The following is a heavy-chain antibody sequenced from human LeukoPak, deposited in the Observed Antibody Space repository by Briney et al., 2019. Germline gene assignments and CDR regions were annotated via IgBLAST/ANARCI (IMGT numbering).Heavy chain of an antibody. CDR2: TYYRSKWYN. Sequence: SQTLSLTCAISGDSVSSNSAAWNWIRQSPSRGLEWLGRTYYRSKWYNDYAVSVKSRITINPDTSKNQFSLQLNSVTPEDTAVYYCARVLGSSGWYVWWFDPWGQGTLVTASS. V-gene: IGHV6-1*01. CDR1: GDSVSSNSAA. D-gene: IGHD6-19*01. J-gene: IGHJ5*02. CDR3: ARVLGSSGWYVWWFDP.